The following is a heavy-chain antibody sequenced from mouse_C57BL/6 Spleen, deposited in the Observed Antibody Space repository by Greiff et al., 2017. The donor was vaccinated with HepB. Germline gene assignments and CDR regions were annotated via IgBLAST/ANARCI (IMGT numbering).Heavy chain of an antibody. CDR2: ISSGGDYI. Sequence: DVMLVESGEGLVKPGGSLKLSCAASGFTFSSYAMSWVRQTPEKRLEWVAYISSGGDYIYYADTVKGRFTISRDNARNTLYLQMSSLKSEDTAMYYCTRDEGPSYAMDYWGQGTSVTVSS. V-gene: IGHV5-9-1*02. CDR1: GFTFSSYA. J-gene: IGHJ4*01. D-gene: IGHD3-3*01. CDR3: TRDEGPSYAMDY.